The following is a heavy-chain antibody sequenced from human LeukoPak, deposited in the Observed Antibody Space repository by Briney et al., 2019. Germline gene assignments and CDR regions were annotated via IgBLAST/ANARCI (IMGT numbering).Heavy chain of an antibody. CDR1: GGSFCGYY. J-gene: IGHJ4*02. D-gene: IGHD3-10*01. CDR2: INHSGST. V-gene: IGHV4-34*01. Sequence: PSETLSLTCAVYGGSFCGYYWSWIRQPPGKELEWIGEINHSGSTNYNPSLKSRVTISVDTSKNQFSLKLSSVTAADTAVYYCARGRRRFGELPHFDYWGQGTLVTVSS. CDR3: ARGRRRFGELPHFDY.